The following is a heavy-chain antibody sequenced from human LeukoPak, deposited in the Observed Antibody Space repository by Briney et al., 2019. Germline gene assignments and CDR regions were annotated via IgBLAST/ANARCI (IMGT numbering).Heavy chain of an antibody. D-gene: IGHD2-2*01. CDR3: ARGERGGYCSSTSCRWFDP. J-gene: IGHJ5*02. CDR1: GGSFSGYY. CDR2: INHSGST. V-gene: IGHV4-34*01. Sequence: SETLSLTCAAYGGSFSGYYWSWIRQPPGKGLEWIGEINHSGSTNYNPSLKSRVTISVDTSKNQFSLKLSSVTAADTAVYYCARGERGGYCSSTSCRWFDPWGQGTLVSVSS.